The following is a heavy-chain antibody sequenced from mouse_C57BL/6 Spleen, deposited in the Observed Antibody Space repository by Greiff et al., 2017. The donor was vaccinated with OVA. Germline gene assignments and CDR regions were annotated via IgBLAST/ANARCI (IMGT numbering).Heavy chain of an antibody. V-gene: IGHV1-82*01. CDR2: IYPGDGDT. D-gene: IGHD2-4*01. CDR3: AREIYDYDDDFDY. Sequence: QVQLQQSGPELVKPGASVKISCKASGYAFSSSWMNWVKQRPGKGLEWIGRIYPGDGDTNYNGKFKGKATLTADKSSSTAYMQLSSLTSEDSAVYFCAREIYDYDDDFDYWGQGTTLTVSS. J-gene: IGHJ2*01. CDR1: GYAFSSSW.